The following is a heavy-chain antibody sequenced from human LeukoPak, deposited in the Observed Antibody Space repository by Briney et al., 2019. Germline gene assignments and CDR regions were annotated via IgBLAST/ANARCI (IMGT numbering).Heavy chain of an antibody. Sequence: GGSLRLSCAASGFTFTTYGMHWVRQAPGKGLEWVAVIWNDGSQKYYADSVKGRFTISKDNSRNTLNLQMDSLRAEDTAVYYCARWGSGGLTLDYWGQGTLVTVSS. V-gene: IGHV3-33*01. CDR1: GFTFTTYG. D-gene: IGHD3-10*01. J-gene: IGHJ4*02. CDR3: ARWGSGGLTLDY. CDR2: IWNDGSQK.